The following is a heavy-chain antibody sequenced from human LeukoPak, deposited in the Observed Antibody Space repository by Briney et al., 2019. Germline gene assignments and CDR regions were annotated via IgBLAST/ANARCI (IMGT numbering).Heavy chain of an antibody. D-gene: IGHD3-22*01. CDR3: ARDRRAYYYDSSGYYYAGY. CDR1: GYTFTSYY. V-gene: IGHV1-46*03. Sequence: VASVKVSCKASGYTFTSYYMHWVRQAPGQGLEWMGIINPSGGSTSYAQKFQCRVTMTRDTSTSTVYTELSSLRSEDTAVYYCARDRRAYYYDSSGYYYAGYWGQGTLVTVSS. CDR2: INPSGGST. J-gene: IGHJ4*02.